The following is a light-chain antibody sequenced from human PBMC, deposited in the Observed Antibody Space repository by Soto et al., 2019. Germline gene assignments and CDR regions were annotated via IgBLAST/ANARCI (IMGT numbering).Light chain of an antibody. CDR3: QSYDTSLSAYV. CDR1: SSNIGAGYD. J-gene: IGLJ1*01. Sequence: QLVLTQPPSVSGAPGQRITISCTGSSSNIGAGYDVHWYQQPPGNAPKLLINGNSNRPSGVPDRFSGSKSGTSASLAITGLQAEDEADYYCQSYDTSLSAYVFGTGTKLTVL. CDR2: GNS. V-gene: IGLV1-40*01.